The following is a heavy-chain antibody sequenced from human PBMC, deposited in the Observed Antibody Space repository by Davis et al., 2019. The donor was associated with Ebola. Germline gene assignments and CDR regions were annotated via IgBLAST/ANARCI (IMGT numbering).Heavy chain of an antibody. D-gene: IGHD1-1*01. J-gene: IGHJ2*01. Sequence: GESLKISCPASVITFSSYAMTWVRQAPGKGLEWVSSISSSSSYIYYADSVKGRFTISRDNAKNSLYLQMNSLRAEDTAVYYCAREGEGWNDLVRYFDLWGRGTLVTVSS. V-gene: IGHV3-21*01. CDR3: AREGEGWNDLVRYFDL. CDR2: ISSSSSYI. CDR1: VITFSSYA.